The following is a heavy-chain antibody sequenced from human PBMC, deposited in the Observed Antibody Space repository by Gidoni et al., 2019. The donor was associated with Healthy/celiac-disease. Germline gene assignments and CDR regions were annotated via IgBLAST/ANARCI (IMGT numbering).Heavy chain of an antibody. J-gene: IGHJ5*02. CDR3: ARLDTSGDTAAWFDP. D-gene: IGHD5-18*01. CDR2: IYPGDSDT. V-gene: IGHV5-51*01. CDR1: GYSFTSYW. Sequence: EVQLVQSGAEAKKPGTSLKISCKGYGYSFTSYWSGWVRQMPGKGLEWMGIIYPGDSDTRYSPSFQGEVTISADKSISTAYLQWSSLKASDTAMYYCARLDTSGDTAAWFDPWGQGTLVTVSS.